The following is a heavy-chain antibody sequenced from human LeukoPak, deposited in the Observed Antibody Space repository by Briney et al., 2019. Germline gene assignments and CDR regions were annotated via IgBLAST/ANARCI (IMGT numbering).Heavy chain of an antibody. CDR2: IKSTGDTT. D-gene: IGHD2-2*01. CDR1: GYTFTSYH. Sequence: GASVKVSCKTSGYTFTSYHMHWVRQAPGQGLEWVAIIKSTGDTTVYAQKFQGRVTVTRDTSTSTVYMDLGSLSSEDTAVYYCVREDAHTYYFDFWGPGTLVTVSS. V-gene: IGHV1-46*01. J-gene: IGHJ4*02. CDR3: VREDAHTYYFDF.